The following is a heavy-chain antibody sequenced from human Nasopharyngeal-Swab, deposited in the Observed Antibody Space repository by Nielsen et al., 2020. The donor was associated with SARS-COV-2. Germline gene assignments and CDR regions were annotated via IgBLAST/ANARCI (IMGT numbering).Heavy chain of an antibody. CDR2: INPSGGST. V-gene: IGHV1-46*01. J-gene: IGHJ4*02. Sequence: WVRQAPGQGLEWMGIINPSGGSTSYAQKFQGRVTMTRDTSTSTVYMELSSLRSEDTAVYYCARDPITGTTEAENPPFDYWGQGTLVTSPQ. D-gene: IGHD1-20*01. CDR3: ARDPITGTTEAENPPFDY.